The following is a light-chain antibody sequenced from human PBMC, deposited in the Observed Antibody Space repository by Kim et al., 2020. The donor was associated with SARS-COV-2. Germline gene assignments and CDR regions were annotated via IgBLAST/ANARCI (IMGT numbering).Light chain of an antibody. CDR2: DAS. J-gene: IGKJ4*01. CDR1: QGIRKD. V-gene: IGKV1-6*01. Sequence: SASVGDRGTIAGRASQGIRKDLAWYQQKPGAAPKLLIHDASNLQSGVPSRFSGSGSGTDFTLTINNLQPDDFATYYCLQEYDYPLTFGGGTKLEI. CDR3: LQEYDYPLT.